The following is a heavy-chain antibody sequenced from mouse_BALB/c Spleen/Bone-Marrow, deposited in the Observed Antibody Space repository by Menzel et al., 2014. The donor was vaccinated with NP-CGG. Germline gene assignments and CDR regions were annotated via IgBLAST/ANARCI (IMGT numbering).Heavy chain of an antibody. CDR2: INPSNGRA. CDR3: AREMVFDITTVVATGGYYFDY. V-gene: IGHV1S81*02. D-gene: IGHD1-1*01. Sequence: QVQLQQSGAELVKPGASLKLSCKASGYTFTSYWMHWVKQRPGQGLEWIGEINPSNGRANYNEKFKSKATLTVDESSSTAYMQLSSLTSEDSAVYYCAREMVFDITTVVATGGYYFDYWGQGTTLTVSS. CDR1: GYTFTSYW. J-gene: IGHJ2*01.